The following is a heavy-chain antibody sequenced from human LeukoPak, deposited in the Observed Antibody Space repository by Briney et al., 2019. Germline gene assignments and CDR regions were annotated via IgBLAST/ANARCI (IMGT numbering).Heavy chain of an antibody. CDR2: IGASGGST. Sequence: PGGSLRLSCAASGFTFSTYAMSWVRQAPGKGLEWVSAIGASGGSTDCADSVKGRFTISRDNSKNTLYLQMNSLRAEDTAVYYCAKETGVFYGIDAWGKGTTVTVSS. V-gene: IGHV3-23*01. D-gene: IGHD1-1*01. CDR3: AKETGVFYGIDA. CDR1: GFTFSTYA. J-gene: IGHJ6*04.